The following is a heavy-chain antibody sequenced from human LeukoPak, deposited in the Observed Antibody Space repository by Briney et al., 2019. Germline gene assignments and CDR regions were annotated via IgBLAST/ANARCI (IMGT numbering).Heavy chain of an antibody. J-gene: IGHJ3*01. CDR1: GFTFSSYW. Sequence: GGSLRLSCAASGFTFSSYWMSWVRQAPGKGLEWLGFIRSTIYGGTTDYAASVKGRFTISRDDSKSIAYLQMNSLKTEDTAMYYCTRDYPASFDVWGQGTLVTVSS. CDR2: IRSTIYGGTT. V-gene: IGHV3-49*04. CDR3: TRDYPASFDV.